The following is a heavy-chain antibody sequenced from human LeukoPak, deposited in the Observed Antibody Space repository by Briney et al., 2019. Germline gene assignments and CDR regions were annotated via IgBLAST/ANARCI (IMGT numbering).Heavy chain of an antibody. D-gene: IGHD3-16*01. V-gene: IGHV3-9*01. Sequence: SLRLSRAASGFTFDDYAMHWVRQAPGKGLEWVSGISWNSGSIGYADSVKGRFTISRDNAKNSLYLQMNSLRAEDTALYYCAKDNGRGGNFDYWGQGTLVAVSS. J-gene: IGHJ4*02. CDR1: GFTFDDYA. CDR2: ISWNSGSI. CDR3: AKDNGRGGNFDY.